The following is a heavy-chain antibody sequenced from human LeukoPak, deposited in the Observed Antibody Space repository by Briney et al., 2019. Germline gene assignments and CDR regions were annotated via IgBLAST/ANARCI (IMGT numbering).Heavy chain of an antibody. CDR1: GFTFSDYY. V-gene: IGHV3-11*03. CDR3: ATSVLGTQPYYFDY. CDR2: ISSSSTYT. D-gene: IGHD1-1*01. J-gene: IGHJ4*02. Sequence: GGSLRLSCAASGFTFSDYYMTWIRQAPGKGLEWVSYISSSSTYTSYADSVKGRFTISRDNAENSLYLQMNSLRAEDTAVYYCATSVLGTQPYYFDYWGQGTLVAVSS.